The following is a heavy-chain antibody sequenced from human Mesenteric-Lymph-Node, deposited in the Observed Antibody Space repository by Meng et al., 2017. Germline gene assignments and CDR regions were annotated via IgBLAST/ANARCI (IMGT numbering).Heavy chain of an antibody. CDR3: AKDYLDSGGYYHGLDV. D-gene: IGHD3-22*01. CDR1: GFTVSSNY. Sequence: GESLKISCAASGFTVSSNYMSWVRQAPGKGLEWVSAISGSGGSTYYLDSVKGRFTISRDNSKNTLNLQMNSLRAEDTAEYFCAKDYLDSGGYYHGLDVWGRGTTVTVSS. CDR2: ISGSGGST. J-gene: IGHJ6*02. V-gene: IGHV3-23*01.